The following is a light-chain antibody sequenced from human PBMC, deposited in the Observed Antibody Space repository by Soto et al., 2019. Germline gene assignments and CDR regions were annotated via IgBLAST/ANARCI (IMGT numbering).Light chain of an antibody. CDR1: SSNIKTNG. J-gene: IGLJ2*01. V-gene: IGLV1-44*01. CDR3: STWDDSLNGLI. CDR2: SNS. Sequence: QSVLAQPPSASGTPGQPVTISCSGGSSNIKTNGVSWYQQVPGAAPKLLIYSNSQRPSGAPDRFSGSKSGTSASLAISGLQSEYEATYHCSTWDDSLNGLIFGGGTQLTVL.